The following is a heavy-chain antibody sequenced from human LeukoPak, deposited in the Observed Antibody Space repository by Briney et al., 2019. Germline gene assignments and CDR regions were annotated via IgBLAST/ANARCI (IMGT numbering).Heavy chain of an antibody. V-gene: IGHV3-21*01. Sequence: GGSLRLFCAASGFTFRSYNMNWVRQAPGKGLEWVSSISSRSSYIYYADSVKGRFTISRDNAKNSLYLQMNSLRAEDTAVYYCARDDSSSGPSDYWGQGTLVTVSS. CDR2: ISSRSSYI. D-gene: IGHD6-13*01. J-gene: IGHJ4*02. CDR1: GFTFRSYN. CDR3: ARDDSSSGPSDY.